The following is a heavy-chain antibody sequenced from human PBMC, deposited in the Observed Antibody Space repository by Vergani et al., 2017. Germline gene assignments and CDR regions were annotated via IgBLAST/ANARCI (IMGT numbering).Heavy chain of an antibody. Sequence: QVQLVQSGAEVKKPGASVKVSCKASAYSFTSYDINWVRQATGQGLEWMGWIDPNSGNTGYIQKFQGRVTMTRDTSISTAYMELSSLTSEYTAVYYCARGPHKYYYMDVWGKGATVTVTS. J-gene: IGHJ6*03. CDR1: AYSFTSYD. V-gene: IGHV1-8*01. CDR2: IDPNSGNT. CDR3: ARGPHKYYYMDV.